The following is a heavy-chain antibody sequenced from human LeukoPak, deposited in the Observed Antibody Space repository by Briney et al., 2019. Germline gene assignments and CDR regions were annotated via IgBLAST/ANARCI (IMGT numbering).Heavy chain of an antibody. CDR2: VSYSGST. J-gene: IGHJ4*02. D-gene: IGHD6-13*01. CDR3: ARLVVSSWYHEVLLGRDY. CDR1: GGSISSSNYY. V-gene: IGHV4-39*01. Sequence: SETLSLTCTVSGGSISSSNYYWGWIRQPPGKGLEWIGSVSYSGSTYYNASLRSRVTISVDTSKNQFSLKLSSVTAADTAVYYCARLVVSSWYHEVLLGRDYWGQGTLVTVSS.